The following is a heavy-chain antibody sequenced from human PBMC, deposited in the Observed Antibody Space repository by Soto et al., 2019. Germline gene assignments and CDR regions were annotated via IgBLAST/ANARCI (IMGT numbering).Heavy chain of an antibody. V-gene: IGHV3-7*01. Sequence: GGSLGPSCAPPGFPFRSFAMSWVPQAPGKGLGGVANIKQDGSEKYYVDSVKGRFTISRDNAKNSLYLQMNSLRAEDTAVYYCARDLVSSGWYGDYYYGMDVWGQGTTVTVSS. D-gene: IGHD6-19*01. CDR1: GFPFRSFA. J-gene: IGHJ6*02. CDR2: IKQDGSEK. CDR3: ARDLVSSGWYGDYYYGMDV.